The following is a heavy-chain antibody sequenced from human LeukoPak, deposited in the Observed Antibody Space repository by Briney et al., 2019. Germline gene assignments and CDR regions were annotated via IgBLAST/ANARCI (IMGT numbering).Heavy chain of an antibody. J-gene: IGHJ4*02. V-gene: IGHV3-48*01. CDR2: ISSSSSTI. D-gene: IGHD3-22*01. Sequence: PGGAPRISCAAPGFTFSSYGMNWGRPAPGKGLGWVFYISSSSSTIYYTDSVKGRFTISRDNAKNSLYLQMNSLRAEDTAVYYCARVSFYYDSSGPYWGQGTLVTVSS. CDR1: GFTFSSYG. CDR3: ARVSFYYDSSGPY.